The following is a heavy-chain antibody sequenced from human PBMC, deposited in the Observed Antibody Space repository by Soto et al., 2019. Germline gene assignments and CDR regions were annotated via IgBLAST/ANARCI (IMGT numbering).Heavy chain of an antibody. J-gene: IGHJ4*02. Sequence: SVKVSCKASGFTFTSSAVHWVRQARGQRLEWIGWIVLGSGNTNYAQKFQERVTITRDMSTSTAYMELSSLRSEDTAVYYCAACPYGDSLYFFDYWGQGTLVTVSS. V-gene: IGHV1-58*01. CDR1: GFTFTSSA. CDR2: IVLGSGNT. D-gene: IGHD4-17*01. CDR3: AACPYGDSLYFFDY.